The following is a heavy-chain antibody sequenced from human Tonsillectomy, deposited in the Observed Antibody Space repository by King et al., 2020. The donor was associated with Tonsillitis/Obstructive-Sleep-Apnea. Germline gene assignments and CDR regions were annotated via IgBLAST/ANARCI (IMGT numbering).Heavy chain of an antibody. Sequence: EVQLVQSGAEVKKPGESLKISCKASGYNFASSWIGWVRQMPGKGLEWMGIIYPGDSDTKYRPSFQGQATISVDKSISTAYLQWHTLKASDTAMYYCARPLVLSGGRSTRDYWGQGTPVTVSS. V-gene: IGHV5-51*01. CDR2: IYPGDSDT. J-gene: IGHJ4*02. CDR3: ARPLVLSGGRSTRDY. D-gene: IGHD2-15*01. CDR1: GYNFASSW.